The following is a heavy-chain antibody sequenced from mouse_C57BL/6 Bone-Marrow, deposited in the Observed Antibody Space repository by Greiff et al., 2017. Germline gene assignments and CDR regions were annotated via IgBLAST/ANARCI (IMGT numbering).Heavy chain of an antibody. CDR1: GYTFTSYW. CDR2: IDPSDSYT. V-gene: IGHV1-69*01. CDR3: AREKLGSLYAMDY. J-gene: IGHJ4*01. Sequence: VQLQQPGAELVMPGASVKLSCKASGYTFTSYWMHWVKQRPGQGLDWIGEIDPSDSYTNYNQKFKGKSTLTVDKSSSTAYMQLSSLTSEDSAVYYCAREKLGSLYAMDYWGQGTSVTVSS. D-gene: IGHD6-1*01.